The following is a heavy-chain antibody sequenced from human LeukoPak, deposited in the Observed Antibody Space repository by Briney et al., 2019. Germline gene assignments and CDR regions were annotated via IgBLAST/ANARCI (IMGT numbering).Heavy chain of an antibody. Sequence: ASVKVSCKASGYSFTTYAIHWLRQAPGQGLEWMGWINTDTGNPAYAQDFSGRFVLSLDTSVTTAYLQISSLKAEDNAVYYCAREWDDYYDSSGPFDFWGQGALVTVSS. CDR2: INTDTGNP. J-gene: IGHJ4*02. V-gene: IGHV7-4-1*02. CDR3: AREWDDYYDSSGPFDF. D-gene: IGHD3-22*01. CDR1: GYSFTTYA.